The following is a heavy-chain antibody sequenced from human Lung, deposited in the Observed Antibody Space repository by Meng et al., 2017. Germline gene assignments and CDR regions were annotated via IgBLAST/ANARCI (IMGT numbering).Heavy chain of an antibody. J-gene: IGHJ4*02. CDR2: INHSGST. CDR1: GGSSSYYY. D-gene: IGHD4-11*01. V-gene: IGHV4-34*01. Sequence: VTLHPWGAGLSKPSETLVPSCVLSGGSSSYYYWRWIRQPPGKRLEWIGEINHSGSTNYNPSLESRATISADTSQNNLSLKLSSVTAADSAVYYCARGPTTMAHDFDYWGQGTLVTVSS. CDR3: ARGPTTMAHDFDY.